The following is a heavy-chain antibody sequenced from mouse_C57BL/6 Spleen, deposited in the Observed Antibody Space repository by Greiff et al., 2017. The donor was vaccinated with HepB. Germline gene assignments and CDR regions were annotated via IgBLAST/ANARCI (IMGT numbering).Heavy chain of an antibody. CDR1: GYTFTDYE. CDR2: IDPETGGT. D-gene: IGHD2-3*01. Sequence: VQLQQSGAELVRPGASVTLSCKASGYTFTDYEMHWVKQTPVHGLEWIGAIDPETGGTAYNQKFKGKAILTADKSSSTAYMELRSLTSEDSAVYYCTRGGIDGYYADYWGQGTTLTVSS. J-gene: IGHJ2*01. CDR3: TRGGIDGYYADY. V-gene: IGHV1-15*01.